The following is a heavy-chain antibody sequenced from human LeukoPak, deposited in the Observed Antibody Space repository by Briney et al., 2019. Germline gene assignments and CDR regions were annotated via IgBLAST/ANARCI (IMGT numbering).Heavy chain of an antibody. J-gene: IGHJ4*02. Sequence: PGGSLRLSCVASGFTFSSYWMHWVRQDPRKGLVWVSRINGDGRNINYADSVRGRFTISRDNSKNTLYLQMNSLRAEDTAVYYCAKGENIPRYGSGSYYNFDYWGQGTLVTVSS. V-gene: IGHV3-74*01. D-gene: IGHD3-10*01. CDR3: AKGENIPRYGSGSYYNFDY. CDR2: INGDGRNI. CDR1: GFTFSSYW.